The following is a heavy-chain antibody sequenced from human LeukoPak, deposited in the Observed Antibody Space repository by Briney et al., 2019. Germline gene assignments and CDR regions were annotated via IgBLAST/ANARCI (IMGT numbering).Heavy chain of an antibody. CDR3: ARASPFEAAAAGTPLDY. J-gene: IGHJ4*02. V-gene: IGHV3-21*01. D-gene: IGHD6-13*01. CDR1: GFTFSSYT. Sequence: GGSLRLSCAASGFTFSSYTMNWVRQAPGRGLEWVSSISSSSSSIYYADSVKCRFTISRDNAKNSLYLQMNSLRAGDTAVYYCARASPFEAAAAGTPLDYWGQGTLVTVSS. CDR2: ISSSSSSI.